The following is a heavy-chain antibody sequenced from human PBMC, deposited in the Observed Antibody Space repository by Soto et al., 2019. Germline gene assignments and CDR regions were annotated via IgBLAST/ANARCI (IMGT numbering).Heavy chain of an antibody. Sequence: GESLKISCKGSGYIFTDYWITWVRQMPGKGLEWLGVIYPSDSDTRYNPSFQGQVTISADKSVNTAYVEWTSLQASDTGLYFCAITYFCDATGYTNGFDVWGQRNMVTFSS. D-gene: IGHD3-9*01. CDR1: GYIFTDYW. CDR2: IYPSDSDT. CDR3: AITYFCDATGYTNGFDV. V-gene: IGHV5-51*01. J-gene: IGHJ3*01.